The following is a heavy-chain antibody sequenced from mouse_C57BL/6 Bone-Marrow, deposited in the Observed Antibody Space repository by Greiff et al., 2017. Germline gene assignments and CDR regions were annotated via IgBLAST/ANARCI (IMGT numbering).Heavy chain of an antibody. CDR3: ARGLLLRGSSYCFDY. CDR1: GYTFTTYP. D-gene: IGHD1-1*01. Sequence: QVQLQPSGAELVKPGASVKMSCKASGYTFTTYPIEWMKQNHGKSLEGIGNFHPYNDDTKSNEKFKGKATLPEEKSSSTVYLELSRLPSDDSTVYYCARGLLLRGSSYCFDYWGQGTTLTVAS. J-gene: IGHJ2*01. V-gene: IGHV1-47*01. CDR2: FHPYNDDT.